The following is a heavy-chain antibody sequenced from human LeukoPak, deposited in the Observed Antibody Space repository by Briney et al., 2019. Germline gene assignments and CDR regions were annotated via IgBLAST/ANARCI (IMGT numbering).Heavy chain of an antibody. D-gene: IGHD1-26*01. CDR2: INYDGSST. V-gene: IGHV3-74*01. J-gene: IGHJ2*01. Sequence: GGSLRLSCAASGFTFSNYWMHWVRQAPGKGLMWVSRINYDGSSTSYADSVKGRFTISRDNAKNSLYLQMNSLRAEDTAVYYCARGRSTYSGSPGWYFDLWGRGTLVTVSS. CDR3: ARGRSTYSGSPGWYFDL. CDR1: GFTFSNYW.